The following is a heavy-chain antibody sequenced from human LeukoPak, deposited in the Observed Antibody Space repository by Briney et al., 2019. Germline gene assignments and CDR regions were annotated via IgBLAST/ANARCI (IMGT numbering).Heavy chain of an antibody. J-gene: IGHJ3*02. CDR3: AKEGDYYGSGSHRDAFDM. CDR2: ITGSGGST. CDR1: GCTFSNYG. Sequence: GLSLRLSCAASGCTFSNYGLSWVRQAPGKGLEGVSCITGSGGSTYYADSVKGRFTISRDNSKNTLYLQMNSLRPEATALYYCAKEGDYYGSGSHRDAFDMWGQGTMVTVSS. D-gene: IGHD3-10*01. V-gene: IGHV3-23*01.